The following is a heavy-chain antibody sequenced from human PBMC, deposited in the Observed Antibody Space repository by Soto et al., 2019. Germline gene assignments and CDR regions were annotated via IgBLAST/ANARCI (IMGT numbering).Heavy chain of an antibody. V-gene: IGHV1-69*13. J-gene: IGHJ5*02. Sequence: SVKVSCKASGGTFSSYAIRWVRQAPGQGLEWMGGIIPIFGTANYAQKFQGRVTITADESTSTAYMELSSLRSEDTAVYYCVYCSSTSCYGGWFDPWGQGTMVTVYS. D-gene: IGHD2-2*01. CDR2: IIPIFGTA. CDR3: VYCSSTSCYGGWFDP. CDR1: GGTFSSYA.